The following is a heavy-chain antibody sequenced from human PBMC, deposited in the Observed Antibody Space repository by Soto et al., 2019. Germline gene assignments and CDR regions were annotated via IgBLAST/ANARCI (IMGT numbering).Heavy chain of an antibody. CDR1: GFTFSSYA. J-gene: IGHJ6*02. CDR3: ARAYYDSSGSYYYYGMDV. D-gene: IGHD3-22*01. Sequence: QVQLVESRGGVVQPGRSLRLSCAASGFTFSSYAMHWVRQAPGKGLEWVAVISYDGSNKYYADSVKGRFTISRDNSKNTLYLQMNSLRAEDTAVYYCARAYYDSSGSYYYYGMDVWGQGTTVTVSS. CDR2: ISYDGSNK. V-gene: IGHV3-30-3*01.